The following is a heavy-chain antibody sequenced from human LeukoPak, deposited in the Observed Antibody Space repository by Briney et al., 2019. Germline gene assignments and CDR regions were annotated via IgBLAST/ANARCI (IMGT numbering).Heavy chain of an antibody. Sequence: GGSLRLSCAASGFTFSSYGMHWVRQAPGKGLEGVAVISYDGSNKYYADSVKGRFTISRDNAKNSLYLQMNSLRAEDTAVYYCARGGYGSGSYGYIYVWGKGTTVTISS. CDR1: GFTFSSYG. CDR3: ARGGYGSGSYGYIYV. V-gene: IGHV3-30*03. D-gene: IGHD3-10*01. CDR2: ISYDGSNK. J-gene: IGHJ6*04.